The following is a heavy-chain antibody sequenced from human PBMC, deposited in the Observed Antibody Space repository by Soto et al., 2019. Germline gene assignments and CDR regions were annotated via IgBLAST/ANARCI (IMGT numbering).Heavy chain of an antibody. J-gene: IGHJ4*02. CDR3: ARSGIAVAEIDY. V-gene: IGHV4-31*03. CDR2: IYYSGST. Sequence: PSETLSLTCTVSGGSISSGDYYWSWIRQHPGKGLEWIGYIYYSGSTYYNPSLKSRVTISVDTSKNQFSLKLSSVTAADTAVYYCARSGIAVAEIDYWGQGTLVTVSS. CDR1: GGSISSGDYY. D-gene: IGHD6-19*01.